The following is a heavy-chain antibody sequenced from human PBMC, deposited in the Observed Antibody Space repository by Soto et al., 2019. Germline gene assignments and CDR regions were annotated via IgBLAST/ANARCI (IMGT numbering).Heavy chain of an antibody. D-gene: IGHD3-3*01. J-gene: IGHJ5*02. CDR1: GGSISSGGYY. CDR2: IYYSGST. CDR3: ARDHYDFWSGTHNWFDP. V-gene: IGHV4-31*03. Sequence: SETLSLTCTVSGGSISSGGYYWSWIRQHPGKGLEWIGYIYYSGSTYYNPSLKSRVTISVDTSKNQFSLKLSSVTAADTAVYYCARDHYDFWSGTHNWFDPWGQGTLVTVSS.